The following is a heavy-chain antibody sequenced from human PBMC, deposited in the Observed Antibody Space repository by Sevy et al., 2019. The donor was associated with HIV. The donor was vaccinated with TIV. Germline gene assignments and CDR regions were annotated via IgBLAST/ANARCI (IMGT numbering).Heavy chain of an antibody. Sequence: GGSLRLCCVASGFIFSTDWMHWVRQAPGKGLVWVSCIDTDGSDTSYADSVKGRFTISRDNAKNTLYLQMNSLRAEDTAVYYCVRDRPGPKHYMDVWVKGTTVTVSS. J-gene: IGHJ6*03. CDR3: VRDRPGPKHYMDV. CDR1: GFIFSTDW. V-gene: IGHV3-74*01. CDR2: IDTDGSDT.